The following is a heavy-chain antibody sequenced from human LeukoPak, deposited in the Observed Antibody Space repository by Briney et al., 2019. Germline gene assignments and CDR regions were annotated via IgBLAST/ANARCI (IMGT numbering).Heavy chain of an antibody. Sequence: SETLSLTCTVSGGSISRYYWSCIRQPPGKGLEWIGYISYSGSTNYNPSLKSRLTISVDTSKNQFSLKLSSVTAADTAVYFCARGRDGGDYTPLDYWGQGTLVTVSS. V-gene: IGHV4-59*01. D-gene: IGHD2-21*01. CDR1: GGSISRYY. CDR3: ARGRDGGDYTPLDY. J-gene: IGHJ4*02. CDR2: ISYSGST.